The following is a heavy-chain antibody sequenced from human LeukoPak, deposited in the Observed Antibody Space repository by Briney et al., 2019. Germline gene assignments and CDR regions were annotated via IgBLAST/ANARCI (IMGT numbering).Heavy chain of an antibody. CDR1: GYTLTELS. V-gene: IGHV1-24*01. Sequence: GASVKVSFKVSGYTLTELSMHWVRQAPGKGVEWMGGFDPEDGETIYAQKFQGRVTMTEDTSTDTAYMELSSLRSEDTGVYHCATDRSWELRANYYGMDVWGQGTTVTVSS. D-gene: IGHD1-26*01. CDR2: FDPEDGET. J-gene: IGHJ6*02. CDR3: ATDRSWELRANYYGMDV.